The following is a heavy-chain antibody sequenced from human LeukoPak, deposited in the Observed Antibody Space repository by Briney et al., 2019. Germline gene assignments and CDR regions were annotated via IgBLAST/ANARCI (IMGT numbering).Heavy chain of an antibody. CDR3: ARGGAAAGRNYYYMDV. D-gene: IGHD6-13*01. CDR2: INHSGST. V-gene: IGHV4-34*01. Sequence: PSETLSLTCAVYGGSFSGYHWSWIRQPPGKGLEWIGEINHSGSTNYNPSLKSRVTISVDTSKNQFSLKLSSVTAADTAVYYCARGGAAAGRNYYYMDVWGKGTTVTVSS. J-gene: IGHJ6*03. CDR1: GGSFSGYH.